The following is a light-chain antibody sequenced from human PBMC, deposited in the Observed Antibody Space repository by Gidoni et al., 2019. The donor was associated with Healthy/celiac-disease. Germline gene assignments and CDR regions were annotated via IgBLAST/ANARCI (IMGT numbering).Light chain of an antibody. J-gene: IGLJ1*01. Sequence: SYELTQPPSVSVAPGQTAIITCSGDKLGDKYACWYQQKQDQSTVFVIYQNNKRPSGIPERFSGSNSGNTATLTISETQPMDEADYYCQAWDSNAASFGTGTKVTVL. CDR1: KLGDKY. CDR2: QNN. V-gene: IGLV3-1*01. CDR3: QAWDSNAAS.